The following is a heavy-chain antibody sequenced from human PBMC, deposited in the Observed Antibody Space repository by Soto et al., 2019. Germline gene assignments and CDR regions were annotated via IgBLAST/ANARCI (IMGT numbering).Heavy chain of an antibody. J-gene: IGHJ6*02. CDR2: INHSGST. D-gene: IGHD5-18*01. Sequence: PSETLSLTCAVYCGSFSGYYWSWIRQPPGKGLEWIGEINHSGSTNYNPSLKSRVTISVDTSKNQFSLKLSSVTAADTAVYYCARGIRGYSYGYLGYYYGMDVWGQGTTVTVSS. CDR1: CGSFSGYY. CDR3: ARGIRGYSYGYLGYYYGMDV. V-gene: IGHV4-34*01.